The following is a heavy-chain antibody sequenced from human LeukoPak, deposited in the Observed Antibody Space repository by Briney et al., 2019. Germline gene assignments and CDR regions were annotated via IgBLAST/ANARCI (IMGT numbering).Heavy chain of an antibody. J-gene: IGHJ4*02. CDR3: ARGTRWLAVSPFDY. CDR2: IYYGGST. CDR1: GGSISSYY. D-gene: IGHD6-19*01. Sequence: SETLSLTCTVSGGSISSYYWSWIRQPPGKGLEWIGYIYYGGSTNYNPSLKSRVTISVDTSKNQFSLKLSSVTAADTAVYYCARGTRWLAVSPFDYWGQGTLVTVSS. V-gene: IGHV4-59*01.